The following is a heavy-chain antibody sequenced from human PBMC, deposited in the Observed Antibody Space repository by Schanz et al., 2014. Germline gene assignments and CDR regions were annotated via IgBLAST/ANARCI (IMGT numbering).Heavy chain of an antibody. J-gene: IGHJ6*03. D-gene: IGHD3-10*01. Sequence: VQLLESGGGLVQPGGSLRLSCTASGFPFSDYFMAWIRQPPGRGLEWVSYIGNGGVTIYYADSVKGRFTISRDSAKNSLYLQMNSLRPEDTALYYCAKGSRSGSKVMDVWGKGTTVTVSS. CDR2: IGNGGVTI. CDR1: GFPFSDYF. CDR3: AKGSRSGSKVMDV. V-gene: IGHV3-11*01.